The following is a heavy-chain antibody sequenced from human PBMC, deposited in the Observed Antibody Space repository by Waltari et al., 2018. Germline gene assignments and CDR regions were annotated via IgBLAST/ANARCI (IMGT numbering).Heavy chain of an antibody. V-gene: IGHV4-34*01. Sequence: QVQLQQWRAGLLQPSETLSLTCAVYGGSFCGNYWSWIRQPPGKGLEWIGEVNHSGSTTYNPSLKSRVTFSVDTSKNQFSLKLSSVTAADTAVYYCASSRGILVVWVYWGQGTLVTVSS. CDR1: GGSFCGNY. D-gene: IGHD2-15*01. J-gene: IGHJ4*02. CDR2: VNHSGST. CDR3: ASSRGILVVWVY.